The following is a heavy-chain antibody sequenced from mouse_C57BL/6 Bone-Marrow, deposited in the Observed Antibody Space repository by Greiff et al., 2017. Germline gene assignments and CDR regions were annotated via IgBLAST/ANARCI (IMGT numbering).Heavy chain of an antibody. J-gene: IGHJ4*01. D-gene: IGHD2-1*01. Sequence: EVMLVESEGGLVQPGSSMKLSCTASGFTFSDYYMAWVRQVPEKGLEWVANINYDGSSTYYLDSLKSRFIISRDNAKNILYLQMSSLKSEDTATYYCARGTGNYRYYYAMDYWGQGTSVTVSS. CDR1: GFTFSDYY. V-gene: IGHV5-16*01. CDR3: ARGTGNYRYYYAMDY. CDR2: INYDGSST.